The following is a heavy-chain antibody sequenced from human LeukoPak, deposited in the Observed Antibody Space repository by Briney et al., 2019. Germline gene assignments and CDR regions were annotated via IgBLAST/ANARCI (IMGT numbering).Heavy chain of an antibody. V-gene: IGHV3-30*04. J-gene: IGHJ5*02. Sequence: GGSLRLSCSGAGFTFRDSAFHWVRQAPGKGLEWVAVISDDGSKRFYADSVKGRFTISRDNSRDTLYLHMQTLRPEDSAVYYCARESGFMMVGEINADNWFDPWGRGTPVTVSS. CDR3: ARESGFMMVGEINADNWFDP. D-gene: IGHD3-3*01. CDR2: ISDDGSKR. CDR1: GFTFRDSA.